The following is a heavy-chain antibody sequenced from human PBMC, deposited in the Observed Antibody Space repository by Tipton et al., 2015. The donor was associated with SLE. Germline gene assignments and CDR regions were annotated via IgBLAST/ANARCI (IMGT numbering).Heavy chain of an antibody. CDR2: IIPIFGTA. V-gene: IGHV1-69*05. D-gene: IGHD1-26*01. J-gene: IGHJ6*02. Sequence: QSGAEVKKPGSSVKVSCKASGGTFSSYAISWVRQAPGQGLEWMGGIIPIFGTANYAQKFQGRVTITTDESTSTAYMELSSLRSEDTAVYYCARDSRVGATTDYYYGMDVWGQGTTVTVSS. CDR3: ARDSRVGATTDYYYGMDV. CDR1: GGTFSSYA.